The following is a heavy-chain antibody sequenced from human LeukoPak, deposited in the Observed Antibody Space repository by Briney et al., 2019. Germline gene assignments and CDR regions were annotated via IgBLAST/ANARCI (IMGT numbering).Heavy chain of an antibody. Sequence: GGSLRPSCAASGFTFSNYWMSWVRQAPGKGLEWVANMKQDGSEKYYVDSVKGRFTISRDNAKNSLYLQMNSLRAEDTAVYYCARKAYAMDVWGKGTTVTVSS. CDR2: MKQDGSEK. CDR1: GFTFSNYW. CDR3: ARKAYAMDV. V-gene: IGHV3-7*03. J-gene: IGHJ6*04.